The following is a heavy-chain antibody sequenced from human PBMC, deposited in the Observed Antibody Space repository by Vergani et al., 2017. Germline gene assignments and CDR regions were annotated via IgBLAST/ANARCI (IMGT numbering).Heavy chain of an antibody. CDR1: GFTFSDHY. Sequence: EVQLVESGGGLVQPGGSLRLSCAASGFTFSDHYMDWVRQAPGKGLEWVGRTRNKANSYTTEYAASVKGRFTISRDDSKNSLYLQMNSLKTEVSAVYYCARLNLVGVRFRVNEYYYGMDVWGQGTTVTVSS. V-gene: IGHV3-72*01. CDR2: TRNKANSYTT. J-gene: IGHJ6*02. CDR3: ARLNLVGVRFRVNEYYYGMDV. D-gene: IGHD1-26*01.